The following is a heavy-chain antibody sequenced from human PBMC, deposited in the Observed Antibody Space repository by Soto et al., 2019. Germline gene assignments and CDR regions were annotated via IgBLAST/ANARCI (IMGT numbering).Heavy chain of an antibody. J-gene: IGHJ4*02. CDR2: ISSSGGST. Sequence: EVQLLESGGGLVQPGGSLRLSCAASGFTFSSYAMSWVRQAPGKGLEWVSGISSSGGSTYYADSVKGRFTISRDNSKNTLFLRMNRPRVEDTAVYYCAREYSSSWYDYWGQGTLVTVSS. D-gene: IGHD6-13*01. CDR1: GFTFSSYA. CDR3: AREYSSSWYDY. V-gene: IGHV3-23*01.